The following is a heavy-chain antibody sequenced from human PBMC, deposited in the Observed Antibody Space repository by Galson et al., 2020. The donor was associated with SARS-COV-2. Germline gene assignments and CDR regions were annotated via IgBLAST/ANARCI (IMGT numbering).Heavy chain of an antibody. CDR2: ISYDGSNK. CDR3: ATHEYYYDSSGYSFDY. Sequence: GESLKISCAASGFTFSSYGMHWVRQAPGKGLEWVAVISYDGSNKYYADSVKGRFTISRDNSKNTLYLQMNSLRAEDTAVYYCATHEYYYDSSGYSFDYWGQGTLVTVSS. CDR1: GFTFSSYG. V-gene: IGHV3-30*03. D-gene: IGHD3-22*01. J-gene: IGHJ4*02.